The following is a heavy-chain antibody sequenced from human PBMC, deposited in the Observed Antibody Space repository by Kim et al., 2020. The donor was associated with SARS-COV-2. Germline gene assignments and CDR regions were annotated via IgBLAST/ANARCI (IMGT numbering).Heavy chain of an antibody. D-gene: IGHD3-10*01. CDR2: TYYRSKWYN. J-gene: IGHJ4*02. CDR1: GDSVSSNSAA. CDR3: ARDLVRPSLWFGEAGFDY. Sequence: SQTLSLTCAISGDSVSSNSAAWNWIRQSPSRGLEWLGRTYYRSKWYNDYAVSVKSRITINPDTSKNQFSLQLNSVTPEDTAVYYCARDLVRPSLWFGEAGFDYWGQGTLVTVSS. V-gene: IGHV6-1*01.